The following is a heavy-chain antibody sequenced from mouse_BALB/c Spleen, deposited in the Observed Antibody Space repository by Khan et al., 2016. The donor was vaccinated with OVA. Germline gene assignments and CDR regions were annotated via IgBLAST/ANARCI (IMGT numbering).Heavy chain of an antibody. Sequence: VQLVESGPGLVAPSQHLSITCTVSGFSLTDYGVNWVRQPPGKGLEWLGMIWGDGSTDYNSALKSRLSISKDNSKSQVFLKMNSLQTDDTARYYCARELRLGGFAYWGQGTLVTVSA. CDR3: ARELRLGGFAY. CDR1: GFSLTDYG. V-gene: IGHV2-6-7*01. D-gene: IGHD1-2*01. J-gene: IGHJ3*01. CDR2: IWGDGST.